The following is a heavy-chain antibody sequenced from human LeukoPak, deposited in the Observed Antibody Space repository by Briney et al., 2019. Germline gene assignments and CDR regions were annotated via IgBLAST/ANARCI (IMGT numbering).Heavy chain of an antibody. CDR1: GYTFTSYY. D-gene: IGHD4-17*01. CDR3: ARAGSTVTTNYYYYYMDV. Sequence: ASVKVSCEASGYTFTSYYMHWVRQAPGQGLEWMGIINPSGGSTSYAQKFQGRVTMTRDMSTSTVYMELSSLRSEDTAVYYCARAGSTVTTNYYYYYMDVWGKGTTVTVSS. J-gene: IGHJ6*03. V-gene: IGHV1-46*01. CDR2: INPSGGST.